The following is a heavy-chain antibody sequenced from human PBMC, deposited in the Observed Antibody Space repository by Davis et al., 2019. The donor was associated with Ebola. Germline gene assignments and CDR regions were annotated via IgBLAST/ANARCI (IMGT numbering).Heavy chain of an antibody. D-gene: IGHD1-1*01. CDR3: ARQLSSVDY. CDR1: GGSFSGYY. Sequence: PSETLSLTCAVYGGSFSGYYWSWIRQPPGKGLEWIGEINHSGSTYYNPSLKSRVTISVDTSKNQFSLKLSSVTAADTAVYYCARQLSSVDYWGQGTLVTVSS. V-gene: IGHV4-34*01. CDR2: INHSGST. J-gene: IGHJ4*02.